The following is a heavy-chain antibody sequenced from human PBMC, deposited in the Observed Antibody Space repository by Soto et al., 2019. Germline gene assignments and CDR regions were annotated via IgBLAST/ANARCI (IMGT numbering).Heavy chain of an antibody. CDR1: GDSVNYYY. CDR3: ARDNAYGSQYFDY. D-gene: IGHD3-10*01. Sequence: SDTLSLTCTVSGDSVNYYYGSWIRQPPGKGLEWLGYVYYSGSANYNPSLKSRVTISVDTSKNQFSLRLTSVTAADTAVYYCARDNAYGSQYFDYWGQGTLVTVSS. CDR2: VYYSGSA. V-gene: IGHV4-59*02. J-gene: IGHJ4*02.